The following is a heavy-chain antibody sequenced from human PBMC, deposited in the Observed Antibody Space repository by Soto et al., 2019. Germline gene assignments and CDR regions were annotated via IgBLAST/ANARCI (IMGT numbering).Heavy chain of an antibody. CDR2: IKQDGSEK. Sequence: GWSLRLACASSVFTFISYWMRWVRQAPGKGLEWVANIKQDGSEKYYVDSVKGRFTISRDNAKNSLYLQMNSLRAEDTAVYYCASLLFHSSSWYYYYYGMDVWGQGTTVTV. CDR1: VFTFISYW. CDR3: ASLLFHSSSWYYYYYGMDV. J-gene: IGHJ6*02. V-gene: IGHV3-7*03. D-gene: IGHD6-13*01.